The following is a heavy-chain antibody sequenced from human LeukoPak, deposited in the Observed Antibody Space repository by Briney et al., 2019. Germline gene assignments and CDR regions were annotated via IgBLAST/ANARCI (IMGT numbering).Heavy chain of an antibody. J-gene: IGHJ4*02. CDR3: ARDFEGYFDFDY. CDR2: IIPILGIA. Sequence: SVKVSCKASGGTFSSYAISWVRQAPGQGLEWMGRIIPILGIANYTQKFQGRVTITADKSTSTAYMELSSLRSEDTAVYYCARDFEGYFDFDYWGQGTLVTVSS. CDR1: GGTFSSYA. V-gene: IGHV1-69*04. D-gene: IGHD3-9*01.